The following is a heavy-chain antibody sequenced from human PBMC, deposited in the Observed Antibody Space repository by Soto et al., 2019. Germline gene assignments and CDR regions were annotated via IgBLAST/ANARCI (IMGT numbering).Heavy chain of an antibody. CDR2: ISYDGSNK. CDR3: AKGGYCSSTSCYANYYYYGMDV. J-gene: IGHJ6*02. D-gene: IGHD2-2*01. CDR1: GFTFSSYC. Sequence: GGSLRVSCAASGFTFSSYCMHWVRQTPGKGLEWVTVISYDGSNKYYADSVKGRFTISRDNSKNTLYLQMNSLRAEDTAVYYCAKGGYCSSTSCYANYYYYGMDVWGQGTTVTVSS. V-gene: IGHV3-30*18.